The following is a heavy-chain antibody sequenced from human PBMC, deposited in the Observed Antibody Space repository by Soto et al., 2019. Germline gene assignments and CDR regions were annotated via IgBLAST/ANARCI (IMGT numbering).Heavy chain of an antibody. V-gene: IGHV4-59*12. Sequence: PSETLSLTCPVSGGSISSYYWSWIRQPPGKGLEWIGYIYYSGSTNYNPSLKSRVTISVDTSKNQFSLKLSSVTAADTAVYYCARVSGIDAFDIWGQGTMVTVSS. D-gene: IGHD3-10*01. CDR1: GGSISSYY. J-gene: IGHJ3*02. CDR3: ARVSGIDAFDI. CDR2: IYYSGST.